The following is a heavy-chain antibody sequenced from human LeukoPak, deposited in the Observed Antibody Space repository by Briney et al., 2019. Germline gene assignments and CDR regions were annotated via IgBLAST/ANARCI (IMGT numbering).Heavy chain of an antibody. CDR1: GFTFSSYA. Sequence: PGGSLRLSCAASGFTFSSYAMSWVRQAPGKGLEWVSAISGSGGSTYYADSVKSRFTISRDNSKNTLYLQMNSLRAEDTAVYYCAKQMLYDSSGYYYGAFDIWGQGTMVTVSS. CDR3: AKQMLYDSSGYYYGAFDI. J-gene: IGHJ3*02. V-gene: IGHV3-23*01. D-gene: IGHD3-22*01. CDR2: ISGSGGST.